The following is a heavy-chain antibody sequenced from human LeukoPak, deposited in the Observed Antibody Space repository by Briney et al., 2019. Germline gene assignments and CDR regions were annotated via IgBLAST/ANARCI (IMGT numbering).Heavy chain of an antibody. Sequence: GGSLRLSCAASGFTFSSYGMHWVRQAPGKGLEWVAVIWYDGSNKYYADSVKGRFTISRDNSKNTLYLQMNSLRAEDTAIYYCAKDRLGLRTFNDYWGQGTLVTVSS. V-gene: IGHV3-33*06. J-gene: IGHJ4*02. CDR2: IWYDGSNK. CDR3: AKDRLGLRTFNDY. D-gene: IGHD3-3*01. CDR1: GFTFSSYG.